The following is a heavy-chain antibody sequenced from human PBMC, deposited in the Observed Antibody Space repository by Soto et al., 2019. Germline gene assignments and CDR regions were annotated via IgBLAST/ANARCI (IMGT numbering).Heavy chain of an antibody. CDR2: INLSGST. CDR1: GGSFIGYY. J-gene: IGHJ5*02. CDR3: ARANGLRLGELSGGGPNWFDP. Sequence: QVQLQQWGAGLLKPSETLSLTCAVYGGSFIGYYWTWIRQPPGKGLECIGEINLSGSTNYNPSLKRRAIIAIDTSKKQFSLKLSSVTAADAAMYYCARANGLRLGELSGGGPNWFDPWGQGTLVTVSS. D-gene: IGHD3-16*02. V-gene: IGHV4-34*01.